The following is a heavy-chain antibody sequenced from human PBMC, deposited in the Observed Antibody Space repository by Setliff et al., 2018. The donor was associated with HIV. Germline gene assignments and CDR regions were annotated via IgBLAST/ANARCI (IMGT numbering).Heavy chain of an antibody. V-gene: IGHV1-2*02. CDR3: ASEEINGSSGGFDY. CDR1: GYTFTGYY. J-gene: IGHJ4*02. D-gene: IGHD6-19*01. CDR2: INPSGGST. Sequence: ASVKVSCKASGYTFTGYYMHWVRQAPGQGLEWMGWINPSGGSTSYAQKFQGRVTMTRDTSISTAYMELSRLRSDDTAVYYCASEEINGSSGGFDYWGQGTLVTVSS.